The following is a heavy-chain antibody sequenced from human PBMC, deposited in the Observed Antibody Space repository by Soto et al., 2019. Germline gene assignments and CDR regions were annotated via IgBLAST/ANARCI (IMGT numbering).Heavy chain of an antibody. CDR2: IYWDDDK. Sequence: QITLKESGPTLVKPTQTLTLTCTSSVISPRTGGVGVGWSRQPPGKALEWLALIYWDDDKRYSPSLKNSLIITKDTSKTQVVLTMTNMHPVETATYCCANSWSGDMYENWGQGDLVPVSS. CDR3: ANSWSGDMYEN. D-gene: IGHD2-8*01. J-gene: IGHJ1*01. CDR1: VISPRTGGVG. V-gene: IGHV2-5*02.